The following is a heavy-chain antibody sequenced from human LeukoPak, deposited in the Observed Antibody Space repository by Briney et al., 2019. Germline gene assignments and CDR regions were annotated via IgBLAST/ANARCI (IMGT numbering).Heavy chain of an antibody. D-gene: IGHD5-18*01. J-gene: IGHJ4*02. CDR3: AKDNSWGYSYGKADY. CDR2: ISGSGGST. V-gene: IGHV3-23*01. Sequence: ETLSLTCTVSGGSISSYYWSWIRQPPGKGLEWVSAISGSGGSTYYADSVKGRFTISRDNSKNTLYLQMNSLRAEDTAIYYCAKDNSWGYSYGKADYWGQGTLVTVSS. CDR1: GGSISSYY.